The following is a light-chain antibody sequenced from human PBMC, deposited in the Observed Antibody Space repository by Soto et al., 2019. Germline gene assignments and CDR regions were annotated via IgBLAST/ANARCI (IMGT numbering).Light chain of an antibody. CDR1: QSINSNY. CDR2: GAS. J-gene: IGKJ1*01. Sequence: EIVLTQSPGTLSLSPGERATLSCRASQSINSNYLAWYQQKPGQAPRLLIYGASSRAAGIPDRISGSGSGTDFTLNVSRLEPEDFAVYYCQQYGSSPTTFGQGTKVEIK. CDR3: QQYGSSPTT. V-gene: IGKV3-20*01.